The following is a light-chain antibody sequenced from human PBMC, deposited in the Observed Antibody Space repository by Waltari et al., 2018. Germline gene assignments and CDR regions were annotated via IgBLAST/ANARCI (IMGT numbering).Light chain of an antibody. CDR2: LNSDGSH. V-gene: IGLV4-69*01. CDR3: QTWGTGTVV. J-gene: IGLJ2*01. CDR1: SGPSTSA. Sequence: QLVLTQSPSASASLGASVKLTCTLSSGPSTSAIAWHQQQPEKGPRYLLKLNSDGSHSKGDGIPDRFSGSKSGAERYLTISSLQSEDEGDYYCQTWGTGTVVFGGGTKLTVL.